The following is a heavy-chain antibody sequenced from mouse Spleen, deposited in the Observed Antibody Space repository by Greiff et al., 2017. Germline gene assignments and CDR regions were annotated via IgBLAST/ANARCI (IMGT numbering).Heavy chain of an antibody. J-gene: IGHJ2*01. CDR2: ISSGGSYT. Sequence: EVHLVESGGDLVKPGGSLKLSCAASGFTFSSYGMSWVRQTPDKRLEWVATISSGGSYTYYPDSVKGRFTISRDNAKNTLYLQMSSLKSEDTAMYYCARPYYDQMGFDYWGQGTTLTVSS. D-gene: IGHD2-4*01. CDR1: GFTFSSYG. V-gene: IGHV5-6*01. CDR3: ARPYYDQMGFDY.